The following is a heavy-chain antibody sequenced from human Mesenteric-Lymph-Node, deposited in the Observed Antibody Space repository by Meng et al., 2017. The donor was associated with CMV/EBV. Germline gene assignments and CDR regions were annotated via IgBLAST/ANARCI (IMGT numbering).Heavy chain of an antibody. Sequence: GGSLRLSCAVSGFDFTSYSMNWVRQAPGKGLEWVSYIGSRGSTVDYADSVKGRFTISRDNAENSLYLQMSSLRAEDTALYYCIKGYYDFWSGYFDGMDVWGQGTTVTVSS. V-gene: IGHV3-48*04. CDR2: IGSRGSTV. J-gene: IGHJ6*02. CDR3: IKGYYDFWSGYFDGMDV. CDR1: GFDFTSYS. D-gene: IGHD3-3*01.